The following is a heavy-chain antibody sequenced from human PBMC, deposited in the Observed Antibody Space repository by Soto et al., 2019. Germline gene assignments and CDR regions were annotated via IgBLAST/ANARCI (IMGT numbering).Heavy chain of an antibody. D-gene: IGHD6-6*01. CDR2: ISGSSSTM. Sequence: EVQLVESGGGLVQPGGSLRLSCVASGFTFRGYSMNWVRRAPGKGLEWVSYISGSSSTMYYADSVKGRFTISRDNAKNSLYLPMNSLRAEDTAVYYCARDSSPGPVDHWGQGTLVTVSS. V-gene: IGHV3-48*01. CDR3: ARDSSPGPVDH. J-gene: IGHJ4*02. CDR1: GFTFRGYS.